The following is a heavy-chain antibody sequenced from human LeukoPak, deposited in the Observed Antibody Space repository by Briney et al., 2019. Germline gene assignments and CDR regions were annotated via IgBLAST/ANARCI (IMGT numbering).Heavy chain of an antibody. CDR1: GFTFSSYA. Sequence: GGSLRLSCAASGFTFSSYAMSWVRQAPGKGLEWVSAISGSGGSTYYADSVKGRFTISRDNSKNTLYLQMSSLRAEDTAVYYCVKATWIQLWSGAFDIWGQGTMVTVSS. CDR3: VKATWIQLWSGAFDI. D-gene: IGHD5-18*01. J-gene: IGHJ3*02. CDR2: ISGSGGST. V-gene: IGHV3-23*01.